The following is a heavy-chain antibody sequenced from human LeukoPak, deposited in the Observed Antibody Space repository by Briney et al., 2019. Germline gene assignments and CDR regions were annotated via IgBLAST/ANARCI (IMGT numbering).Heavy chain of an antibody. CDR1: GGSIRSNF. D-gene: IGHD6-13*01. V-gene: IGHV4-4*07. CDR3: ARDGSSWPLFAS. Sequence: SETLSLTCTVSGGSIRSNFWSWIRQSAGKGLEWIGRIYGSGSTNYNPSLESRVTMSGDTSKNQVSLKLSSVTAADTAVYYCARDGSSWPLFASWGQGTLVTVSS. CDR2: IYGSGST. J-gene: IGHJ4*01.